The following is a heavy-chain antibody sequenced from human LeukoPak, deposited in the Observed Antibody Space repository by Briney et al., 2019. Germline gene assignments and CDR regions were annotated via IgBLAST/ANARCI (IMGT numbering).Heavy chain of an antibody. CDR1: GYTFTSFG. D-gene: IGHD3-10*01. V-gene: IGHV1-18*01. Sequence: ASVKVSCKASGYTFTSFGISWVRQAPGQGLEWMGWINTYNGNTKYAQKVQGRVTMTTDTSTSTAYMVLNRLRSDDTAVYYCAREYYYGSGNYYNRIDYWGQGTLVTASS. CDR3: AREYYYGSGNYYNRIDY. CDR2: INTYNGNT. J-gene: IGHJ4*02.